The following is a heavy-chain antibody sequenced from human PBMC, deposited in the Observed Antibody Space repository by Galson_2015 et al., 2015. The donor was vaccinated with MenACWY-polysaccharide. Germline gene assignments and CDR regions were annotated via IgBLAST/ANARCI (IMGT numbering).Heavy chain of an antibody. V-gene: IGHV3-23*01. Sequence: SLRLSCADSGFSFSSYAINWVRQAPGKGLEWVAGISSSGGSTQFAGSVKGRFTISRDNSQNTVYLQMNSLRAEDAAVYYCAAGYFRYDYWGQGTLDTVSA. J-gene: IGHJ4*02. CDR1: GFSFSSYA. CDR3: AAGYFRYDY. CDR2: ISSSGGST. D-gene: IGHD2-15*01.